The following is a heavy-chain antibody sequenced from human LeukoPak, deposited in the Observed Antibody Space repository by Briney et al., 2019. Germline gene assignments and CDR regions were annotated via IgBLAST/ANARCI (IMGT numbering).Heavy chain of an antibody. CDR1: GFSFSSYE. CDR3: ARNALTHYYGSGSYSFYFDY. D-gene: IGHD3-10*01. V-gene: IGHV3-48*03. J-gene: IGHJ4*02. Sequence: PGGSLRLSCAASGFSFSSYEMNWVRQAPGKGLEWVSYISSSGSTIYYADSVKGRFTISRDNAKNSLYLQMNSLRAEDTAVYYCARNALTHYYGSGSYSFYFDYWGQGTLVTVSS. CDR2: ISSSGSTI.